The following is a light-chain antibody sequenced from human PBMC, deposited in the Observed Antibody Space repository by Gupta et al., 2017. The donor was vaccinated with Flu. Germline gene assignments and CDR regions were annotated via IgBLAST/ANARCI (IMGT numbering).Light chain of an antibody. V-gene: IGKV1-17*01. CDR3: RQQNSYPWT. CDR2: AAS. J-gene: IGKJ1*01. CDR1: QGIRNA. Sequence: DIQMTQSPSSLSASVGDRVTITCRASQGIRNALGWYQQKPGKAPKSLIYAASRLESGVPSRFSGSGSGTEFTLTISSLQPEDFATYYCRQQNSYPWTFGQGTKVEIK.